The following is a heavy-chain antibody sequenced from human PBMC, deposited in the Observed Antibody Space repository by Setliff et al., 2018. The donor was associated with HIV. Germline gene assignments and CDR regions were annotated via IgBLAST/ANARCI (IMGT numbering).Heavy chain of an antibody. CDR3: AKDPVRAHGGSGWYYFDS. CDR1: GVIFNNLW. CDR2: INQDGSEQ. V-gene: IGHV3-7*03. Sequence: PGESLKISCAASGVIFNNLWMHWVRQAPGKGLEWLANINQDGSEQNSADSLKGRFSVSKDNSENTLYLQMNNLRVEDTAIYYCAKDPVRAHGGSGWYYFDSWGQGTLVTVSS. J-gene: IGHJ4*02. D-gene: IGHD6-13*01.